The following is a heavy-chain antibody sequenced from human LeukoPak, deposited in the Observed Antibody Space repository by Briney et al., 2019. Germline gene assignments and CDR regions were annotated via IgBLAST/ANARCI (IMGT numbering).Heavy chain of an antibody. V-gene: IGHV3-30*03. CDR3: ATLYGDYGVY. Sequence: GSLRPSWAASGFTFSSYGMHWVRQAPGKGLEWVAVISYDGSNKYYAGSVKGRFTISRDNSQNTLYLQMNSLRAEDTAVYYCATLYGDYGVYWGQGTLVTVSS. D-gene: IGHD4-17*01. CDR1: GFTFSSYG. CDR2: ISYDGSNK. J-gene: IGHJ4*02.